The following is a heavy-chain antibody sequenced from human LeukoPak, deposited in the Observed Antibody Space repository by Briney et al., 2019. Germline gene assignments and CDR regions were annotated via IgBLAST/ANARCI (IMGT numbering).Heavy chain of an antibody. CDR3: ARDGVKSNDYSRDWYFDL. Sequence: SETLSLTCTVSGDSISSFYWSWIRQPPGKGLGWIGYIYYSGSTNYNPSLKSRVTMSVDTSKNQFSLKLSSVTAADTAVYYCARDGVKSNDYSRDWYFDLWGRGTLVTVSS. D-gene: IGHD4-11*01. CDR2: IYYSGST. J-gene: IGHJ2*01. CDR1: GDSISSFY. V-gene: IGHV4-59*01.